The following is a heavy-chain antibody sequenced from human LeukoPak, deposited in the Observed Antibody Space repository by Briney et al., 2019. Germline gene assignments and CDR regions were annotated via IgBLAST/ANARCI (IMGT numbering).Heavy chain of an antibody. J-gene: IGHJ4*02. CDR2: IKEDGSEK. D-gene: IGHD3-3*01. Sequence: PGGSLRLSCAASGFTVSSNYMSWVRQTPGKGLEWVANIKEDGSEKNYVDSVKGRFTLSRDNAKNSLYLQMNSLRAEDTAVYYCARSGSDFDYWGQGTLVSVSS. V-gene: IGHV3-7*01. CDR1: GFTVSSNY. CDR3: ARSGSDFDY.